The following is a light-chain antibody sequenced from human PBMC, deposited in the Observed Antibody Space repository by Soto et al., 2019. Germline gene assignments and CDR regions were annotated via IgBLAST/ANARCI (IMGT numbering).Light chain of an antibody. CDR2: AAS. J-gene: IGKJ1*01. CDR3: QQTYSNPRT. Sequence: DIQMTQSPSSLSASVGDRVTITCRASQSIRTYLNWYQQKPGKAPKFLIYAASTLQSGVPSRFSGSGSGTDFTLTISSLQPEDFATYYCQQTYSNPRTFGQATKVEIK. CDR1: QSIRTY. V-gene: IGKV1-39*01.